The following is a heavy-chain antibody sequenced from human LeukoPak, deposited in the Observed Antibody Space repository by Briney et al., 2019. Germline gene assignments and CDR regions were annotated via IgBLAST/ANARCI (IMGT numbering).Heavy chain of an antibody. D-gene: IGHD1-26*01. J-gene: IGHJ3*01. CDR3: ARDRRGSYYTFDV. V-gene: IGHV4-59*01. CDR2: VSHTGAI. CDR1: GASINGYF. Sequence: PSETLSLTCSVSGASINGYFWSWVRQTPERGLEWIGYVSHTGAITSNPTLKSRVSITIDMSKSQISLSMTSVTAADSALYYCARDRRGSYYTFDVWGPGTIVSVS.